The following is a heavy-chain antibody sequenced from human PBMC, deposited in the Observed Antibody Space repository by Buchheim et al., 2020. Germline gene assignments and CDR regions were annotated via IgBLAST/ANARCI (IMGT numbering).Heavy chain of an antibody. D-gene: IGHD5-24*01. CDR2: TNTDGTYT. J-gene: IGHJ4*02. V-gene: IGHV3-74*01. CDR1: GFSFSSCW. CDR3: VSPGIRDGYDFDY. Sequence: EVQLVESGGGLVQPGGSLRLSCAASGFSFSSCWMHWVRQTPGKGLLWVSRTNTDGTYTSYADSVKDRFTISRDNARNMVYLEMNSLRAEDTAVYYCVSPGIRDGYDFDYWGQGT.